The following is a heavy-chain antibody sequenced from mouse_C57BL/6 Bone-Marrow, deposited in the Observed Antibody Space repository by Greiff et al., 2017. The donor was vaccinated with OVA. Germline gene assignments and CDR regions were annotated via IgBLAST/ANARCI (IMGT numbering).Heavy chain of an antibody. J-gene: IGHJ4*01. Sequence: EVHLVESGPELVKPGASVKMSCKASGYTFTDYNMHWVKQSHGKSLEWIGYINPNNGGTSYNQKFKGKATLTVNKSSSTAYMELRSLTSEDSAVYYCARFSYDYDDYAMDYWGQGTSVTVSS. CDR3: ARFSYDYDDYAMDY. V-gene: IGHV1-22*01. CDR1: GYTFTDYN. CDR2: INPNNGGT. D-gene: IGHD2-4*01.